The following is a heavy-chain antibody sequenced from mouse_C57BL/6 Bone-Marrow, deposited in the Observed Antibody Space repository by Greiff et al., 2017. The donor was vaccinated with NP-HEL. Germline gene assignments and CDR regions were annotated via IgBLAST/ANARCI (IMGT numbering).Heavy chain of an antibody. J-gene: IGHJ3*01. Sequence: VQLQQSGPELVKPGDSVKISCKASGYSFTGYFMNWVMQSHGKSLEWIGRINPYNGDTFYNQKFKGKATLTVDKSSSTAHMELRSLTSEASAVYYCARGMVWYRFFFAYWGQGTLVTVSA. CDR1: GYSFTGYF. CDR3: ARGMVWYRFFFAY. D-gene: IGHD2-10*02. V-gene: IGHV1-20*01. CDR2: INPYNGDT.